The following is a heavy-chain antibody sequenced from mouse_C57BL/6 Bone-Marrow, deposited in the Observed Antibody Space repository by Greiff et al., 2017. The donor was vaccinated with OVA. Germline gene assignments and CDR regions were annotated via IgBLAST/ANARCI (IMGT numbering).Heavy chain of an antibody. D-gene: IGHD1-1*01. Sequence: QVQLKESGPGLVQPSQSLSITCTVSGFSLPSSGVHWVRQSPGKGLEWLGVIWSGGSTDYHAAFISRLSISKDNSKSQVFCKMNSLQADDTAIYYCARTFYDSTSWFAYWGQGALVTVSA. V-gene: IGHV2-2*01. CDR3: ARTFYDSTSWFAY. J-gene: IGHJ3*01. CDR2: IWSGGST. CDR1: GFSLPSSG.